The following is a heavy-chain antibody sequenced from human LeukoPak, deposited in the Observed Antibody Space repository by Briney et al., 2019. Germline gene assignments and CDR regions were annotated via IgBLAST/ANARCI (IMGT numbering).Heavy chain of an antibody. CDR3: ARSRSHDY. J-gene: IGHJ4*02. D-gene: IGHD6-13*01. V-gene: IGHV1-2*02. Sequence: GASVKVSCKASGYTFTDSYIHWVRHTPGQGLEWMGCIYAARGGATSTQKFQGTVTLTTDTSITTSYVELSSLTSDDTAVYYYARSRSHDYWGQGTLVTVSS. CDR1: GYTFTDSY. CDR2: IYAARGGA.